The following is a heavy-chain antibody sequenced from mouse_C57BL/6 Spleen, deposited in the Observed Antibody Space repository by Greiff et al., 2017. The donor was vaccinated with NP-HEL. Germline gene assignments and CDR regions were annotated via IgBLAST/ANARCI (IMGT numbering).Heavy chain of an antibody. CDR3: ARIYGRDYFDY. CDR1: GYSFTSYY. Sequence: QVQLQQSGPELVKPGASVKISCKASGYSFTSYYIHWVKQRPGQGLEWIGWIYPGSGNTKYNEKFKGKATLTADTSSSTAYMQLSSLTSEDSAVYYGARIYGRDYFDYWGQGTTLTVSS. CDR2: IYPGSGNT. D-gene: IGHD1-1*01. J-gene: IGHJ2*01. V-gene: IGHV1-66*01.